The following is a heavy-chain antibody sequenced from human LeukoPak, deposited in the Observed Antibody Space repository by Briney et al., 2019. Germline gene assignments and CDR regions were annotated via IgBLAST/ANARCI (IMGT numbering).Heavy chain of an antibody. J-gene: IGHJ4*02. D-gene: IGHD6-13*01. V-gene: IGHV3-11*06. CDR2: ISSSSSYT. CDR1: GFTFSDYY. CDR3: ASSYSSSWNPFDY. Sequence: GGSLRLSCAASGFTFSDYYMSWIRQAPGKGLEWVSYISSSSSYTNYADSVKGRLTISRDNAKNSLYLQMNSLRAEDTAVYYCASSYSSSWNPFDYWGQGTLVTVSS.